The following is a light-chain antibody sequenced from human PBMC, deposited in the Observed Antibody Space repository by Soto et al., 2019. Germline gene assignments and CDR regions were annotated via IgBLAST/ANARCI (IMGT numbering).Light chain of an antibody. CDR3: AAWDDSLNCPV. Sequence: QSVLTQPPSASGTPGQRVTISCSGRSSNIGSNTVNWYQQLPGTAPKLLIYSNNQRPSGVPDRFSGSKSGTSASLAISGLQSEDEADYYCAAWDDSLNCPVFGGGTKVTVL. V-gene: IGLV1-44*01. CDR1: SSNIGSNT. CDR2: SNN. J-gene: IGLJ3*02.